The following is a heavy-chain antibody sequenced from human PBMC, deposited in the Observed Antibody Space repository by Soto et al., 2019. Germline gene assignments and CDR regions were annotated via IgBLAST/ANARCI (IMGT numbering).Heavy chain of an antibody. CDR1: GFTFSTYS. CDR3: ARYLIIPRAFDI. CDR2: ISSSSSVI. J-gene: IGHJ3*02. Sequence: EGQLVESGGGLVQPGGSLRLSCAVSGFTFSTYSMTWVRQAPGKGLEWVSYISSSSSVIYYADSVKGRITVSRDNAKNSLYLQMHSLRAEDTAVYYCARYLIIPRAFDIW. V-gene: IGHV3-48*04. D-gene: IGHD2-21*01.